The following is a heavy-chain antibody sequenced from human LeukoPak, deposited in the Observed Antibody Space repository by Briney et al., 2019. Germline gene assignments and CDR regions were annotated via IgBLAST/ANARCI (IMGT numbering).Heavy chain of an antibody. CDR3: AKPATVTTNYFDY. Sequence: GGSLRLSCAASGFTFSSYGMHWVRQAPGKGLEWVAVISYDGSNKYYADSVKGRFTISRDNSKNTLYLQMNSLRAEDTAVYYCAKPATVTTNYFDYWGQGTLVTVSS. V-gene: IGHV3-30*18. D-gene: IGHD4-17*01. J-gene: IGHJ4*02. CDR1: GFTFSSYG. CDR2: ISYDGSNK.